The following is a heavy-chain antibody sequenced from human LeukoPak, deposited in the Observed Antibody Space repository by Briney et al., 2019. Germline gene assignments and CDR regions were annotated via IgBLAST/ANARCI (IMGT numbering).Heavy chain of an antibody. V-gene: IGHV4-61*02. CDR2: ISSSGST. Sequence: PSQTLSLTCTVSGDSISSGDYYWSWIRQPAGKGLEWIGRISSSGSTNYNPSLKSRVTISVDTSKNQFSLKLSSVTAADTAVYYCARGNPTVVPHTYYFDYWGQGTLVTVSS. D-gene: IGHD4-23*01. CDR1: GDSISSGDYY. J-gene: IGHJ4*02. CDR3: ARGNPTVVPHTYYFDY.